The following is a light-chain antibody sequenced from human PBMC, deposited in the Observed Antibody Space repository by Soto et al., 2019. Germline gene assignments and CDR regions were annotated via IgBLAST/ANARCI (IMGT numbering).Light chain of an antibody. V-gene: IGKV3-15*01. J-gene: IGKJ4*01. CDR3: QHYYKWPLS. Sequence: ETVMTQSPATLSVSPGEGATLSCRASQTINNNLAWYQQRPGQSPRLLIYAASTRAPGVPARFSGSGSGTEFTLPIRGLKSDDVALSFCQHYYKWPLSFGGGTKVDI. CDR1: QTINNN. CDR2: AAS.